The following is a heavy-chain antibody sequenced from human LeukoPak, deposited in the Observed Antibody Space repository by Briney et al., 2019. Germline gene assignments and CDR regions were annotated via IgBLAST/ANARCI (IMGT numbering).Heavy chain of an antibody. CDR1: GFTFSSYA. J-gene: IGHJ1*01. Sequence: GGSLRLSCAASGFTFSSYAMSWVRQALGKGLEWVSDISGSGGSTYYADSVKGRFTISRDNSKNTLYLQMNSLRAEDTAVYYCAKSPLEPAAEYFQHWGQGTLVTVSS. CDR2: ISGSGGST. D-gene: IGHD1-14*01. CDR3: AKSPLEPAAEYFQH. V-gene: IGHV3-23*01.